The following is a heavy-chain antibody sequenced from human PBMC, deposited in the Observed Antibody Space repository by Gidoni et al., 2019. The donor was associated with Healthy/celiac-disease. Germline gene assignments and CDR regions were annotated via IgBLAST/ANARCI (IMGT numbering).Heavy chain of an antibody. D-gene: IGHD2-2*01. CDR3: ARAPIVVVPAATVYYYYGMDV. Sequence: VQLVPSGAEGKKPGAPVKGSRQASGLTLSPYGCPRVRQAPGQGLEWMGWISAYNGNTNYAQKLQGRVTMTTDTSTSTAYMELRSLRSDDTAVYYCARAPIVVVPAATVYYYYGMDVWGQGTTVTVSS. J-gene: IGHJ6*02. CDR2: ISAYNGNT. V-gene: IGHV1-18*01. CDR1: GLTLSPYG.